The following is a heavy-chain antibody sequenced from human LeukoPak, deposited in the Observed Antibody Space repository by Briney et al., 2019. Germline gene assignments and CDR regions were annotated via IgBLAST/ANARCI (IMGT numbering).Heavy chain of an antibody. CDR2: IKQDGSEK. Sequence: GGSLRLSCAASGFTFSRYWMSWVRQAPGKGLEWVANIKQDGSEKYYVDSEKGRFTISRDNAKNSLYLQMNSLRAEDTAVYYCARIPWAEGNSFDYWGQGTLVTVSS. D-gene: IGHD3-16*01. CDR3: ARIPWAEGNSFDY. CDR1: GFTFSRYW. V-gene: IGHV3-7*01. J-gene: IGHJ4*02.